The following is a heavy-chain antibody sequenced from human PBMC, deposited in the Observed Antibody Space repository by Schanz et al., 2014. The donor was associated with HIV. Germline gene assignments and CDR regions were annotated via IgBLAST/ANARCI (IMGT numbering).Heavy chain of an antibody. CDR3: AKEPEQLRYLGYFDY. J-gene: IGHJ4*02. CDR1: GFTFDDFA. D-gene: IGHD3-9*01. CDR2: ISWNSGII. Sequence: EVQLMESGGGLVQPGRSLRLSCAASGFTFDDFAMHWVRQAPGKGLEWVSSISWNSGIIGYADSVKGRFSISRDNAKNSLYLQMNSLRAEDTALYYCAKEPEQLRYLGYFDYWGQGTLVTGSS. V-gene: IGHV3-9*01.